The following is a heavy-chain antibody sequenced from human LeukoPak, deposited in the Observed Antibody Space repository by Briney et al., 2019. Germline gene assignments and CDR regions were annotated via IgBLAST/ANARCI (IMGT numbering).Heavy chain of an antibody. CDR1: GYSISSGYY. CDR2: ISHSGRT. J-gene: IGHJ3*02. CDR3: ARVRVEWLYDGFDI. D-gene: IGHD3-3*01. Sequence: SETLSLTCTVSGYSISSGYYWGWVRQPPGKGLEWIGTISHSGRTYYNPSLKSRVTISVDTSKTQFSLKLSSVTAADTVVYYCARVRVEWLYDGFDIWGQGTMVTVSS. V-gene: IGHV4-38-2*02.